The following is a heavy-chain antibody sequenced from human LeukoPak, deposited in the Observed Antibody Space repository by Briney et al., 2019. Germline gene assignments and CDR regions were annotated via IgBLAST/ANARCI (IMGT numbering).Heavy chain of an antibody. D-gene: IGHD4-17*01. CDR2: INHSGST. J-gene: IGHJ4*02. V-gene: IGHV4-34*01. Sequence: ASETLSLTCAVYGGSFSGYYWSWIRQPPGKGLEWIGEINHSGSTNYNPSLKSRVTISVDTSKNQFSLKLSSVTAADTAVYYCARSAGDYGLGYWGQGTLVTVSS. CDR1: GGSFSGYY. CDR3: ARSAGDYGLGY.